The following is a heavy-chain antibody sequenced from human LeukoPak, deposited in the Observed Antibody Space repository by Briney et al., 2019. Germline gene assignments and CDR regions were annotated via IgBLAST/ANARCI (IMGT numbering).Heavy chain of an antibody. CDR2: ISYDGNTK. J-gene: IGHJ6*02. D-gene: IGHD6-13*01. V-gene: IGHV3-30*04. Sequence: GRSLRLSCAASGFTFSNYAVHWVRQAPGKGLEWVTVISYDGNTKYYADSVKGRFTISRDNSNNTLYLQMNSLRAEDTALYYCARRIAAAATGNYYSYGMDVWGQGTTVTVSS. CDR3: ARRIAAAATGNYYSYGMDV. CDR1: GFTFSNYA.